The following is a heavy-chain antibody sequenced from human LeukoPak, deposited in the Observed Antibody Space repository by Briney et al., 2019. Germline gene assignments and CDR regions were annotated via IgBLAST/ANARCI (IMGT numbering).Heavy chain of an antibody. CDR2: ISAYNGNT. J-gene: IGHJ5*02. CDR1: GYTFTSYG. CDR3: ARDFSNPTTRYGDYVGGFDP. D-gene: IGHD4-17*01. Sequence: GASVKVSCKASGYTFTSYGISWVRQAPGQGLEWMRWISAYNGNTNYAQKFQGRVTMTRDTSISTAYMELSRLRSDDTAVYYCARDFSNPTTRYGDYVGGFDPWGQGTLVTVSS. V-gene: IGHV1-18*01.